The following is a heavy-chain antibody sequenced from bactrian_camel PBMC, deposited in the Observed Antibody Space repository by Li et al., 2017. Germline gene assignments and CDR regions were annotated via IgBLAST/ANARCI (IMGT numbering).Heavy chain of an antibody. CDR2: ISGDGNT. V-gene: IGHV3S55*01. D-gene: IGHD6*01. CDR1: FFILDDFD. J-gene: IGHJ4*01. Sequence: QLVASGGGSVQTGGSLRLSCKLSFFILDDFDMMWYRQIPGNECKLVASISGDGNTYYTDSVKGRFTISRENDKNTVYLQMNNLKPEDTAMYYCVDDCYGSRYYLARRTNVWGRGTQVTVS. CDR3: VDDCYGSRYYLARRTNV.